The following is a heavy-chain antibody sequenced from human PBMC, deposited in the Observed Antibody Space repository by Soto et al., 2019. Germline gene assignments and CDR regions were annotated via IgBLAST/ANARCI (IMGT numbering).Heavy chain of an antibody. CDR2: VSRSGSSI. Sequence: QVQLVESGGGLVKPGGSLRLSCAASGFTFSDHFMSWIRQAPGQGLEWVSYVSRSGSSIYYADSVKGRFTISRDNAKNSLYLQMNSLRAEDTAVYYCARVPKGVVVAANDYWGQGSLVTVSS. CDR1: GFTFSDHF. D-gene: IGHD2-15*01. V-gene: IGHV3-11*01. CDR3: ARVPKGVVVAANDY. J-gene: IGHJ4*02.